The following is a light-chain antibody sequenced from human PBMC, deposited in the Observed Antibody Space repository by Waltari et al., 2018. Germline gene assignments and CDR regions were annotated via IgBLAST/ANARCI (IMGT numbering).Light chain of an antibody. CDR2: EVS. J-gene: IGLJ2*01. V-gene: IGLV2-18*02. CDR1: SSAVGSYNR. CDR3: SSYTSSSTLV. Sequence: QSALTQPPSVSGSPGRSVTTPCPGTSSAVGSYNRFSWYQQPPGTTPKLMIYEVSNRPSGVPDRFSGSKSGNTASLTISGLQAEDEADYYCSSYTSSSTLVFGGGTKLTVL.